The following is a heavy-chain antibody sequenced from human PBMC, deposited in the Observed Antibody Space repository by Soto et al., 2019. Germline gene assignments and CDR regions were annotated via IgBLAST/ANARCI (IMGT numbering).Heavy chain of an antibody. J-gene: IGHJ6*03. CDR3: ASSMVWGDILYYYYVVV. Sequence: GGSLRLSCAASGFTFSSYWMHWVRQAPGKGLVWVSRINSDGSSTSYADSVKGRFTISRDNAKNTLYLQMNSLRAEDTAVYYCASSMVWGDILYYYYVVVCGKGTT. V-gene: IGHV3-74*01. CDR1: GFTFSSYW. CDR2: INSDGSST. D-gene: IGHD3-10*01.